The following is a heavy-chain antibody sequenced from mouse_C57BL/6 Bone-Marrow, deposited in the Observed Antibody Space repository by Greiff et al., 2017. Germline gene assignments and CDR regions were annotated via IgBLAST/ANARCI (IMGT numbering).Heavy chain of an antibody. CDR3: TRSQYYGSSYLYFDY. J-gene: IGHJ2*01. CDR2: IYPGNSDT. CDR1: GYTFTSYW. V-gene: IGHV1-5*01. D-gene: IGHD1-1*01. Sequence: VHVKQSGTVLARPGASVKMSCKTSGYTFTSYWMHWVKQRPGQGLEWIGAIYPGNSDTSYNQKFKGKAKLTAVTSASTAYMELSSLTNEDSAVYYCTRSQYYGSSYLYFDYWGQGTTLTVSS.